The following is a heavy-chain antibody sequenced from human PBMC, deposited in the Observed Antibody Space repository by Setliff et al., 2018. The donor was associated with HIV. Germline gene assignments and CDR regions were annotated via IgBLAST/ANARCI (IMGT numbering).Heavy chain of an antibody. CDR1: GFTFSSYA. D-gene: IGHD1-1*01. V-gene: IGHV3-23*01. CDR2: ISSSGGST. J-gene: IGHJ3*02. CDR3: ARDTGWKIDI. Sequence: GGSLRLSCAASGFTFSSYAMSWVRQAPGKGLDWVSAISSSGGSTYYADSVKGRFTISRDNSKNTLYLQMNSLRAEDTAVYYCARDTGWKIDIWGQGTMVTVSS.